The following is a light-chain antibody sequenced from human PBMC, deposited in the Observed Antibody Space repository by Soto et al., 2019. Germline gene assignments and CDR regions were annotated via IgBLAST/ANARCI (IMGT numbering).Light chain of an antibody. J-gene: IGLJ1*01. CDR3: SSYTSSSTL. CDR1: SSDVGSYNY. CDR2: EVS. Sequence: QSVLTQPAAVSGSPGQSITISCTGTSSDVGSYNYVSWYQQHPGKVPKLMIYEVSGRPSGISSRFSGSKSGNTASLTISGLQTEDEADYYCSSYTSSSTLFGTGTKVTVL. V-gene: IGLV2-14*01.